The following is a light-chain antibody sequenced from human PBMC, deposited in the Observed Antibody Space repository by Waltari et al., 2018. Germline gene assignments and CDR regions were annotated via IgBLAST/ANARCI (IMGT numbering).Light chain of an antibody. CDR2: SAS. CDR1: QGISSY. CDR3: QQLNSYPLT. V-gene: IGKV1-9*01. Sequence: DIQLTQSPSFLSSSVGDRLTITCRASQGISSYLAWYQVRPGKAPKLLIYSASTLQSGVPSRFSDSGSGTDFTLTISSLQPEDFATYYCQQLNSYPLTFGGGTKLEIK. J-gene: IGKJ4*01.